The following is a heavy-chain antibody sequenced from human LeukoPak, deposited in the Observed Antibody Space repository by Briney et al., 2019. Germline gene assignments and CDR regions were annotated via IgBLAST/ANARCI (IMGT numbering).Heavy chain of an antibody. D-gene: IGHD3-10*02. Sequence: HTGGSLRLSCAAYGFTFGSYGMNWVRQAPGKGLEWVSAIFASGGSTYYADSVKGRFTISRDNSKNTLYLQMNSLRAEDTAVYYCAELGITMIGGVWGKGTTVTISS. CDR2: IFASGGST. CDR1: GFTFGSYG. CDR3: AELGITMIGGV. J-gene: IGHJ6*04. V-gene: IGHV3-23*01.